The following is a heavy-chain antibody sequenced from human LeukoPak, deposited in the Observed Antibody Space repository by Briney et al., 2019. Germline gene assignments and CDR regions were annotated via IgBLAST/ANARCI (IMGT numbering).Heavy chain of an antibody. CDR3: AKGHYYGSGSLDY. CDR2: IGGSGGST. Sequence: GGSLRLSCAASGFTFSSYAMSWVRQAPGKGLEWVSAIGGSGGSTYYADSVKGRFTISRDNSKNTLYVQMNSLRAEDTAVYYCAKGHYYGSGSLDYWGQGTLVTASS. V-gene: IGHV3-23*01. CDR1: GFTFSSYA. D-gene: IGHD3-10*01. J-gene: IGHJ4*02.